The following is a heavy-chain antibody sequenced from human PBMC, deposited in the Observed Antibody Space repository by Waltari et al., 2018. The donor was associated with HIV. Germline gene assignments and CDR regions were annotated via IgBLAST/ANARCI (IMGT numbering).Heavy chain of an antibody. V-gene: IGHV3-33*01. CDR1: GLPLSSSG. J-gene: IGHJ4*02. CDR2: IWYDGSKK. CDR3: ARKYSSSWGAPFDY. D-gene: IGHD6-13*01. Sequence: QVQLVESGGGVVQPGRSLRRSCATSGLPLSSSGLHWVRQAPGKGLGWVTVIWYDGSKKYYADSVKGRFTISRDNSKNTLYLQMNSLRIEDTAVYYCARKYSSSWGAPFDYWGQGTLVTVSS.